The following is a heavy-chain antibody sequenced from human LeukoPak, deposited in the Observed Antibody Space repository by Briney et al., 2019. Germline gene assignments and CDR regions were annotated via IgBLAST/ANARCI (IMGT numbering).Heavy chain of an antibody. D-gene: IGHD6-13*01. Sequence: GGSLRLSCAASGFTFRNYWMNWARQAPGKGLEWVATIKEDGSEKYSVESVKGRFTISRDNAKNSLYLQMNSLRVEDTAVYYCARDGKQLVHHSWFGLWGQGTLVTVAS. CDR2: IKEDGSEK. CDR1: GFTFRNYW. J-gene: IGHJ5*02. V-gene: IGHV3-7*01. CDR3: ARDGKQLVHHSWFGL.